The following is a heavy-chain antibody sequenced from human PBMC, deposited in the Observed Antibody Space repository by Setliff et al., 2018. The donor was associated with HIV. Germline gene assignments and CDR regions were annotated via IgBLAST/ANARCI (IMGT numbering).Heavy chain of an antibody. CDR2: IYTSGST. Sequence: SETLSLTCTVSGGSISSGSYYWNWIRQPAGKGLEWIGRIYTSGSTNYNPSLKSRVTISVDTSKNQFSLKLSSVIAADTAVYYCARGAQVDWELFVYWGQGTLVTVSS. D-gene: IGHD3-10*01. CDR1: GGSISSGSYY. CDR3: ARGAQVDWELFVY. V-gene: IGHV4-61*02. J-gene: IGHJ4*02.